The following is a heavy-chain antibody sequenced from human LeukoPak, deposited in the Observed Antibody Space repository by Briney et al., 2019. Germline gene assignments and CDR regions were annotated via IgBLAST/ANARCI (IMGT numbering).Heavy chain of an antibody. CDR3: ARGGVTTIAQYDY. CDR2: IFDSGTTNYNPST. J-gene: IGHJ4*02. D-gene: IGHD5-12*01. CDR1: GGSISSSSYY. V-gene: IGHV4-61*03. Sequence: SETLSLTCTVSGGSISSSSYYWGWIRQPPGKGPEWIGYIFDSGTTNYNPSTNYDPSLKSRVTVSLDTSKNHFSLKLSSVTAADTAVYFCARGGVTTIAQYDYWGQGILVTVSS.